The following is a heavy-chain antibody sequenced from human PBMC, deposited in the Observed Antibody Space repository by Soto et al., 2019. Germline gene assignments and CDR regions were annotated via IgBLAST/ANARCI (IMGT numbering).Heavy chain of an antibody. CDR1: GYSFATSG. CDR3: ARAGQYYDASGYAD. V-gene: IGHV1-18*01. Sequence: QVKLVQSGTEVKKPGASIKVSCNASGYSFATSGMTWVRQDPGQGLEWMGWISVYNGNTNYDTNLQDRVTMTTDTSTNTAYLEVRNLRSDDTAVYYCARAGQYYDASGYADWGQGTLVIVSS. D-gene: IGHD3-22*01. CDR2: ISVYNGNT. J-gene: IGHJ4*02.